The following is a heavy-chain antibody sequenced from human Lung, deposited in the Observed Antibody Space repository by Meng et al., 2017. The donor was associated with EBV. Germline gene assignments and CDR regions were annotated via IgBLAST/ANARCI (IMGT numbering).Heavy chain of an antibody. CDR2: INENGRTT. V-gene: IGHV3-74*01. Sequence: EEQLVESGGALVQPGGSLRLSCAASGFTFSTYWMHWVRQAPGKGLVWISRINENGRTTTYADSVRGRFTISRDNTKNTLYLQMNSLRADDTAVYFCSRDLAGPYDDWGQGTLVTVSS. J-gene: IGHJ4*02. D-gene: IGHD1-14*01. CDR1: GFTFSTYW. CDR3: SRDLAGPYDD.